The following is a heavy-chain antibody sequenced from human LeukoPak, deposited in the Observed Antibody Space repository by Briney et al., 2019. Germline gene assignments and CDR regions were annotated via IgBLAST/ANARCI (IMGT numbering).Heavy chain of an antibody. CDR3: ARDWARYSSSWYYFDY. Sequence: GGSLRLSCAASGFTFSSYSMNWVRQAPGKGLEWVSYISSSSSTIYYADSVKGRFTISRDNAKNSLYLQMNSLRAEDTAVYYCARDWARYSSSWYYFDYWGQGTLVTVSS. D-gene: IGHD6-13*01. CDR2: ISSSSSTI. J-gene: IGHJ4*02. V-gene: IGHV3-48*01. CDR1: GFTFSSYS.